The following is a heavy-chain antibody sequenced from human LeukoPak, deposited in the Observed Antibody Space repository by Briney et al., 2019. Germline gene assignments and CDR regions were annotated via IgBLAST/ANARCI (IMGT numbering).Heavy chain of an antibody. J-gene: IGHJ4*02. CDR1: GFTFSSYG. Sequence: QPGGSLRLSCAASGFTFSSYGMHWVRQAPGKGLEWVAFIRYDGSNKHYADSVKGRFTISRDNSKNTLYLQMNSLRAEDTAVYYCAKGLSRQQRPGSNWGQGTLVTVSS. CDR2: IRYDGSNK. V-gene: IGHV3-30*02. D-gene: IGHD6-25*01. CDR3: AKGLSRQQRPGSN.